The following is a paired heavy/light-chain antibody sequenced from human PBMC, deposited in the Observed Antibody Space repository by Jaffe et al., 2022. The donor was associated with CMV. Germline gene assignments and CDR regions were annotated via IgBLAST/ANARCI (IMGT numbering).Light chain of an antibody. CDR3: QQYNSYRRT. CDR1: QSISSW. Sequence: DIQMTQSPSTLSASVGDRVTITCRASQSISSWLAWYQQKPGKAPKLLIYKASSLESGVPSRFSGSGSGTEFTLTISSLQPDDFATYYCQQYNSYRRTFGQGTKVEIK. V-gene: IGKV1-5*03. J-gene: IGKJ1*01. CDR2: KAS.
Heavy chain of an antibody. Sequence: EVQLVESGGGLVKPGGSLRLSCAASGFTFSSYSMNWVRQAPGKGLEWVSSISSSSSYIYYADSVKGRFTISRDNAKNSLYLQMNSLRAEDTAVYYCARDRSAGQQLPSYYYYGMDVWGQGTTVTVSS. CDR3: ARDRSAGQQLPSYYYYGMDV. V-gene: IGHV3-21*01. CDR2: ISSSSSYI. J-gene: IGHJ6*02. D-gene: IGHD6-13*01. CDR1: GFTFSSYS.